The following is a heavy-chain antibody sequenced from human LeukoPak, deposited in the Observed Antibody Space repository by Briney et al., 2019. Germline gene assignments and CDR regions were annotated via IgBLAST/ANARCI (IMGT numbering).Heavy chain of an antibody. CDR2: IKEDGSKE. V-gene: IGHV3-7*04. CDR1: GFTFSSQW. Sequence: PGGSLRLSCAASGFTFSSQWMSWVRQAPGKGLEWVANIKEDGSKENYEDSVKGRFTISRDNAKNSLYLQMSSLRAEDTAIYYCARAYCWGQGTRVTVSS. D-gene: IGHD2-15*01. CDR3: ARAYC. J-gene: IGHJ4*02.